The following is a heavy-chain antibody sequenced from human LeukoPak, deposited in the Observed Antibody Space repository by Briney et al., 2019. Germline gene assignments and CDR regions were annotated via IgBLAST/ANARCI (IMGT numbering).Heavy chain of an antibody. CDR3: AKNGDRGAYCSGGSCYPYYYYNMDV. D-gene: IGHD2-15*01. CDR1: GFTFSDYY. CDR2: ISSTGGTA. Sequence: GGSLRLSCVASGFTFSDYYMSWIRQAPGKGLEWVSAISSTGGTAYYADSVKGRFTISRDNSKNTLYLQMNSLRAEDTAIYYCAKNGDRGAYCSGGSCYPYYYYNMDVWGKGTTVTISS. J-gene: IGHJ6*03. V-gene: IGHV3-23*01.